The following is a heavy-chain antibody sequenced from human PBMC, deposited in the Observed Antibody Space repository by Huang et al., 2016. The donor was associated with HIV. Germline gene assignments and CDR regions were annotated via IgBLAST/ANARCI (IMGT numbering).Heavy chain of an antibody. J-gene: IGHJ4*02. CDR1: GDFISSTNYY. CDR3: ASQHIGAAATWF. CDR2: VYQSGST. V-gene: IGHV4-39*01. Sequence: QLQLQESGPGQVKPSETLSLTCTVSGDFISSTNYYWGWIRQSPGKGLEWVGSVYQSGSTPDNPSLKSRVTLSVDTSRNQFSLRLNSVTAADTAVYYCASQHIGAAATWFWGRGTQVAVSS. D-gene: IGHD6-13*01.